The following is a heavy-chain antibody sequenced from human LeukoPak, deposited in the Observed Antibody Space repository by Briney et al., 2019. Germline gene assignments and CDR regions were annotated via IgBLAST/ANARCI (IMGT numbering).Heavy chain of an antibody. CDR2: ISSSGSTI. CDR1: GFTFSDYY. Sequence: PGGSLRLSCAASGFTFSDYYMSWNRQAPGKGLEWVSYISSSGSTIYYADSVKGRFTISRDNAKNSLYLQMNSLRAEGTAVYYCARDYDSSPIFDYWGQGTLVTVSS. D-gene: IGHD3-22*01. V-gene: IGHV3-11*04. J-gene: IGHJ4*02. CDR3: ARDYDSSPIFDY.